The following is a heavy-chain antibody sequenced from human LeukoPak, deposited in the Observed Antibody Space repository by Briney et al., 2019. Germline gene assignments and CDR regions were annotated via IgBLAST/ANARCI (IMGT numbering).Heavy chain of an antibody. CDR1: GGSISSSNYY. D-gene: IGHD3-10*01. CDR3: ARRAGSGSYYNAYYFDY. V-gene: IGHV4-39*01. CDR2: IYYSGST. Sequence: PSETLSLTCTVSGGSISSSNYYWGWIRQPPGKGLEWIGSIYYSGSTYYNPSLKSRVTISVDTSKNQFSLKLSSVTAADTAVYYCARRAGSGSYYNAYYFDYWGQGTLVTVSS. J-gene: IGHJ4*02.